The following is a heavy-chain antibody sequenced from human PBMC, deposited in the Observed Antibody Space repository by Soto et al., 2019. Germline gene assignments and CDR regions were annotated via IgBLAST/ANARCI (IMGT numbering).Heavy chain of an antibody. CDR3: ARDRSQAGMDV. Sequence: EVQLVESGGGLVQPGGSLRLSCAASGFSVSDNYMNWVRQAPGKGLEWVSVTYIGGSTYYADSVEGRFTISRDNSKNTLSLQMNSLRAGDTDVYYCARDRSQAGMDVWGQGTTVTVSS. J-gene: IGHJ6*02. CDR2: TYIGGST. V-gene: IGHV3-66*01. CDR1: GFSVSDNY. D-gene: IGHD1-26*01.